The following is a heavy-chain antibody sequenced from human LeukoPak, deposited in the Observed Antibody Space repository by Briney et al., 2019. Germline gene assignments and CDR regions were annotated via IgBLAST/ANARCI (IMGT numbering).Heavy chain of an antibody. Sequence: GASVKVSFKASGYTFTSYGTSWVRQAPGQGLEWMGWISAYNGNTNYAQKLQGRVTMTTDTSTSTAYMELRSLRSDDTAVYYCARDLMVRGVIDFDYWGQGTLVTVSS. CDR2: ISAYNGNT. CDR3: ARDLMVRGVIDFDY. CDR1: GYTFTSYG. V-gene: IGHV1-18*01. D-gene: IGHD3-10*01. J-gene: IGHJ4*02.